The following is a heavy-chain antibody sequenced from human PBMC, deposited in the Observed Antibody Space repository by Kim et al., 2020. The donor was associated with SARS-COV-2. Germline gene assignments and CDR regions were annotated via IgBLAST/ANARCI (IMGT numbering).Heavy chain of an antibody. CDR1: GFTFSVYA. J-gene: IGHJ4*03. V-gene: IGHV3-23*01. Sequence: GGSLRLSCAASGFTFSVYAMSWVRQAPGKGLEWVSTISATGTTYYADSVKGRFTISRDNSKNTLYLQMNSLRAEDTAAYYCATTYGGMFWGYFDDWGQGT. D-gene: IGHD3-10*02. CDR2: ISATGTT. CDR3: ATTYGGMFWGYFDD.